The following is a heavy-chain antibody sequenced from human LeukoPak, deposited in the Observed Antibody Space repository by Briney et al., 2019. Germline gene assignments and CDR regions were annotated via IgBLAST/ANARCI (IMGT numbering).Heavy chain of an antibody. J-gene: IGHJ4*02. CDR1: GGTFSSYA. D-gene: IGHD6-19*01. CDR3: ARDWFYEVAGTSQGPYYFDY. Sequence: GASVKVSCKASGGTFSSYAISWVRQAPGQGLEWMGRIIPILGIANYAQKFQGRVTITADKSTSTAYMELSSLRSEDTAVYYCARDWFYEVAGTSQGPYYFDYWGQGTLVTVSS. V-gene: IGHV1-69*04. CDR2: IIPILGIA.